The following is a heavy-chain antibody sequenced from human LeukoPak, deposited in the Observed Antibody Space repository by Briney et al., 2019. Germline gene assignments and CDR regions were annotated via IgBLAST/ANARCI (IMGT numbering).Heavy chain of an antibody. CDR1: GYTFTSYY. CDR3: ARATNFYYYYGMDV. Sequence: ASVEVSCKTSGYTFTSYYIHWVRQAPGQGLEWMGIINPSSGATNYAQKFLGRVTMTRDTSTSTVYMELSSQRSEDTAVYYCARATNFYYYYGMDVWGQGTTVTVSS. D-gene: IGHD1-26*01. V-gene: IGHV1-46*01. CDR2: INPSSGAT. J-gene: IGHJ6*02.